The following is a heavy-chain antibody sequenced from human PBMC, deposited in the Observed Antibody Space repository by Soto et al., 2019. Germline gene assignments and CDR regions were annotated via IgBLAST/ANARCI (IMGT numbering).Heavy chain of an antibody. V-gene: IGHV3-30*18. CDR3: AKDLLRPGRAYGMDV. Sequence: QVQLVESGGGVVQPGRSLRLSCAASGFTFSTYGMHWVRQAPGKGLEWVAVISYDGSNKYYADSVKGRFTISRDNSQNTLYLQMSSLRPEDPAVYYCAKDLLRPGRAYGMDVWGQGTTVTVSS. CDR2: ISYDGSNK. D-gene: IGHD6-25*01. J-gene: IGHJ6*02. CDR1: GFTFSTYG.